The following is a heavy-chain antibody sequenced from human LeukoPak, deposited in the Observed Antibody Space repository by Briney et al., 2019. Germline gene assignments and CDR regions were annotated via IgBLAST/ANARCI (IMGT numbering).Heavy chain of an antibody. CDR1: GFTFSSYW. D-gene: IGHD3-10*02. CDR3: ATNTIVRGSRYYFDY. CDR2: IKQDGSEK. Sequence: GGSLRLSCAASGFTFSSYWMSWVRQAPGKGLEWVANIKQDGSEKYYVDSVKGRFTISRDNAKNSLYLQMNSLRAEDTAVYYCATNTIVRGSRYYFDYWGQGTLVTVSS. J-gene: IGHJ4*02. V-gene: IGHV3-7*01.